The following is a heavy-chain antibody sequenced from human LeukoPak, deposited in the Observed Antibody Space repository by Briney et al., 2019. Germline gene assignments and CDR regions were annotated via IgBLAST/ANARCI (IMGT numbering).Heavy chain of an antibody. D-gene: IGHD3-3*01. CDR2: IYYSGTT. J-gene: IGHJ6*03. CDR3: ARQISDYYYYYIDV. Sequence: PSETLSLTCTVSGGSISSSHYYWGWIRQPPGKGLEWIGTIYYSGTTYYNPSLESRVTMSEDTSKNQFSLTLRSVTATDTAVYYCARQISDYYYYYIDVWGKGTTVTVCS. CDR1: GGSISSSHYY. V-gene: IGHV4-39*01.